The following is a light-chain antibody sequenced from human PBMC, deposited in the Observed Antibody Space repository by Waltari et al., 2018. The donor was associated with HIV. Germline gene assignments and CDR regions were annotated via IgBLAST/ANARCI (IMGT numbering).Light chain of an antibody. CDR3: QQSFT. Sequence: DIQMTQSPSSLSASVGDRVTITCRASEAINNYLNWYQQKPGKAPNLLISGASSLQGWVPSRFSGSGYGTEFTLTITNLQPEDFATYFCQQSFTFGPGTKVDIK. V-gene: IGKV1-39*01. CDR2: GAS. CDR1: EAINNY. J-gene: IGKJ3*01.